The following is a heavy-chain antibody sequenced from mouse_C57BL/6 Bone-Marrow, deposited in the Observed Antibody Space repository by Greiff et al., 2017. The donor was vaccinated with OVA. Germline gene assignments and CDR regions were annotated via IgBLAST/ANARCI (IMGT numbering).Heavy chain of an antibody. CDR2: ISSGSSTI. V-gene: IGHV5-17*01. D-gene: IGHD2-4*01. J-gene: IGHJ1*03. CDR3: ATYDYPLYFDV. CDR1: GFTFSDYG. Sequence: EVKLVESGGGLVKPGGSLKLSCAASGFTFSDYGMHWVRQAPEKGLEWVAYISSGSSTIYYADTVKGRFTISRDNAKNTLFLQMTSLRSEDTAMYYCATYDYPLYFDVWGTGTTVTVSS.